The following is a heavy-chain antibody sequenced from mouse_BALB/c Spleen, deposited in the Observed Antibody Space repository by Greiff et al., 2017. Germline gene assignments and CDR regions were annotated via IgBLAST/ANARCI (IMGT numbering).Heavy chain of an antibody. CDR3: ARHYDYDAMDY. CDR2: ISSGSSTI. J-gene: IGHJ4*01. V-gene: IGHV5-17*02. CDR1: GFTFSSFG. D-gene: IGHD1-1*02. Sequence: EVKLVESGGGLVQPGGSRKLSCAASGFTFSSFGMHWVRQAPEKGLEWVAYISSGSSTIYYADTVKGRFTISRDNPKNTLFLQMTSLRSEDTAMYDCARHYDYDAMDYWGQGTSVTVSS.